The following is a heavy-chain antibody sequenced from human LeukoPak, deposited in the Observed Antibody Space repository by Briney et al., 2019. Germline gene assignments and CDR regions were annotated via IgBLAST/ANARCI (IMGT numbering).Heavy chain of an antibody. CDR3: ARHGAAAGTY. J-gene: IGHJ4*02. CDR2: IDPSDSYT. V-gene: IGHV5-10-1*01. D-gene: IGHD6-13*01. CDR1: GYSFTNYW. Sequence: GESLKISCKGSGYSFTNYWINWVRQMPGKGLEWMGRIDPSDSYTNYSPSFQGHVTISADKSISTAYLQWSSLKASDTAMYYYARHGAAAGTYWGQGTLVTVSS.